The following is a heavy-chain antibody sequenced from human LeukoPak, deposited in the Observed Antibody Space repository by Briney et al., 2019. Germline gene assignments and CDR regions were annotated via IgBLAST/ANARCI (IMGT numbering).Heavy chain of an antibody. V-gene: IGHV1-24*01. D-gene: IGHD3-10*01. Sequence: SVKVSCKVSGYTLTELSMHWVRQAPGKGLEWMGGFDTEDGETIYAQKFQGRVTMTEDTSTDTAYRELSSLRSEDTAVYYCATGLKYYYGSGDNYWGQGTLVTVSS. CDR2: FDTEDGET. CDR3: ATGLKYYYGSGDNY. J-gene: IGHJ4*02. CDR1: GYTLTELS.